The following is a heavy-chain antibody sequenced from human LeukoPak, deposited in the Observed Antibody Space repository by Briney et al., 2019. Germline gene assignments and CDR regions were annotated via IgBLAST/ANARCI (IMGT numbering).Heavy chain of an antibody. V-gene: IGHV4-4*02. J-gene: IGHJ6*03. CDR3: ARAVGSGSFQTYYYYMDV. Sequence: SETLSLTCAVSGGSISSSSWWSWVRQPPGKGLEWVGEIYHSGSTNYNPSLKSRVTISVDKSKNQFSLKLSSVTAADTAVYYCARAVGSGSFQTYYYYMDVWGKGTTVTISS. D-gene: IGHD3-10*01. CDR2: IYHSGST. CDR1: GGSISSSSW.